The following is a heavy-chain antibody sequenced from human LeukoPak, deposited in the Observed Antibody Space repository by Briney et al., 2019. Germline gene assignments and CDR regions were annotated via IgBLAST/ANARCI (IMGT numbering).Heavy chain of an antibody. CDR2: IYYSGST. CDR3: ARDQARITMVRGAAVRYFDY. CDR1: GGSISSGGYY. V-gene: IGHV4-31*03. J-gene: IGHJ4*02. D-gene: IGHD3-10*01. Sequence: SSETLSLTCTVSGGSISSGGYYWSWIRQHPGKGLEWIGYIYYSGSTYYNPSLKSRVTISVDTSKNQFSLKLSSVAAADTAAYYCARDQARITMVRGAAVRYFDYWGQGTLVTVSS.